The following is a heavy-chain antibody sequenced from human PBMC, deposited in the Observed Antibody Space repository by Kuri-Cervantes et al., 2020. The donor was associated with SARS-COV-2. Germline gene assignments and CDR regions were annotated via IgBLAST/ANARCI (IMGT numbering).Heavy chain of an antibody. J-gene: IGHJ3*02. V-gene: IGHV3-7*01. CDR3: ARDDTYYYDSDDAFDI. CDR2: IKQDGSEK. D-gene: IGHD3-22*01. CDR1: GGSFSGYY. Sequence: LSLTCAVYGGSFSGYYWSWVRQAPGKGLEWVANIKQDGSEKYYVDSVKGRFTISRDNAKNSLYLQMNSLRAEDTAVYYCARDDTYYYDSDDAFDIWGQATIVTVSS.